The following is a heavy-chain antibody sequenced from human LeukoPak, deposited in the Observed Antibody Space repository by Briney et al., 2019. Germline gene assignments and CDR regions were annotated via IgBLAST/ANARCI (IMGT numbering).Heavy chain of an antibody. CDR3: AKILGGSDY. CDR2: ISYDGSNK. Sequence: GGSLRLSCAASGFTFSSYAMHWVRQAPGKGLEWVAVISYDGSNKYYADSVRGRFTISRDNSKNILYLQMNSLRAEDTAVYYCAKILGGSDYWGQGTLVTVSS. CDR1: GFTFSSYA. J-gene: IGHJ4*02. V-gene: IGHV3-30-3*02. D-gene: IGHD3-10*01.